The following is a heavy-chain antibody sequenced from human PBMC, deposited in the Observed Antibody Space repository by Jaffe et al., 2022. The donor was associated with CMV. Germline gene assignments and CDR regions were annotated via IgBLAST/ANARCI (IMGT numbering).Heavy chain of an antibody. CDR2: IWYDGSNK. D-gene: IGHD3-3*01. J-gene: IGHJ5*02. CDR1: GFTFSSYG. CDR3: ARKSRITIFEFDP. Sequence: QVQLVESGGGVVQPGRSLRLSCAASGFTFSSYGMHWVRQAPGKGLEWVAVIWYDGSNKYYADSVKGRFTISRDNSKNTLYLQMNSLRAEDTAVYYCARKSRITIFEFDPWGQGTLVTVSS. V-gene: IGHV3-33*08.